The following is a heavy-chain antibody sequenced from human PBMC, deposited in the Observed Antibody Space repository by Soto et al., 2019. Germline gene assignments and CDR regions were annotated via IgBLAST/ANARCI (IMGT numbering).Heavy chain of an antibody. CDR2: INHSGST. Sequence: QVQLQQWGAGLLKPSETLSLTCAVYGGSFSGYYWSWIRQPPGKGLEWIGEINHSGSTNYNPSLKGRVTLSVDTSKNQFSLKLSSVTAADTAVYYCARAFTDTAMGDAFDIWGQGTIVTVSS. CDR3: ARAFTDTAMGDAFDI. J-gene: IGHJ3*02. CDR1: GGSFSGYY. V-gene: IGHV4-34*01. D-gene: IGHD5-18*01.